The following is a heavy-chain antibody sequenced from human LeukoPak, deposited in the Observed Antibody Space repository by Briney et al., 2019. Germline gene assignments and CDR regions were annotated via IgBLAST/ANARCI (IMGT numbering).Heavy chain of an antibody. J-gene: IGHJ4*02. CDR3: ARQGTYDFWSGYYPGYFDY. CDR2: IYYSGST. CDR1: GGSISSSSYY. D-gene: IGHD3-3*01. V-gene: IGHV4-39*01. Sequence: SQTLSLTCTVSGGSISSSSYYWGWIRQPPGKGLEWIGSIYYSGSTYYNPSLKSRVTISVDTSKNQFSLKLSSVTAADTAVYYCARQGTYDFWSGYYPGYFDYWGQGTLVTVSS.